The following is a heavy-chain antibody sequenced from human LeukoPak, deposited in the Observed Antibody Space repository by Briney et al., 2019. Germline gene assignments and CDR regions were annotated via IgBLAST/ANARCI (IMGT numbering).Heavy chain of an antibody. D-gene: IGHD6-13*01. V-gene: IGHV3-33*01. CDR2: IWYDGSNK. CDR3: ARGHSSSWARYYYYGMDV. CDR1: GFTFSSYG. Sequence: GGSLRLSCAASGFTFSSYGMHWVRQAPGKGLEWVAVIWYDGSNKYYADSVKGRFTISRDNSKNTLYLQMNSLRAEDTAVYYCARGHSSSWARYYYYGMDVWGQGTMVTVSS. J-gene: IGHJ6*02.